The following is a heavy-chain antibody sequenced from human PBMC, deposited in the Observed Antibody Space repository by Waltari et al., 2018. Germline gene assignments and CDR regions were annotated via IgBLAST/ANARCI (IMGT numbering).Heavy chain of an antibody. D-gene: IGHD3-3*01. Sequence: EVQLEESGGGLVQPGGSLRLSCAASGFTFSSYWMTWVRQAPGKGLEWVANIKQDGSETYYADSLKGRFTISRDNAKNSLYLQMNSLRAEDTAPYYCARDHVFRGDFWSGYYDSWGQGTLVTVSS. V-gene: IGHV3-7*01. J-gene: IGHJ4*02. CDR1: GFTFSSYW. CDR2: IKQDGSET. CDR3: ARDHVFRGDFWSGYYDS.